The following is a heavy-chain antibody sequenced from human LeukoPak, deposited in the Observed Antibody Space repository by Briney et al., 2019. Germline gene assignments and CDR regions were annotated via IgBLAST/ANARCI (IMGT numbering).Heavy chain of an antibody. CDR1: GGSISSYY. D-gene: IGHD3-22*01. V-gene: IGHV4-59*01. CDR2: IYYSGST. CDR3: ARDLGLEAFDI. J-gene: IGHJ3*02. Sequence: PSDTLSLTCTVSGGSISSYYWSWIRQPPGKGLEWIGYIYYSGSTNYNPSLKSRVTISVDTSKNQVSLKLSSVTAADTAVYYCARDLGLEAFDIWGQGTMVTVSS.